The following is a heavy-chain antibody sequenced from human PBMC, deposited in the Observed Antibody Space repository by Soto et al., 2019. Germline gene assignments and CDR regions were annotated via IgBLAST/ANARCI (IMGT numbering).Heavy chain of an antibody. J-gene: IGHJ6*02. CDR3: ARVGMAAAANLHGMDV. CDR1: GFTFSSYA. Sequence: GGSLRLSCAASGFTFSSYAMHWVRQAPGKGLEWVAVISYDGSNKYYADSVKGRFTISRDNSKNTLYLQMNSLRAEDTAVYYCARVGMAAAANLHGMDVWGQGTTVTVSS. CDR2: ISYDGSNK. V-gene: IGHV3-30-3*01. D-gene: IGHD6-13*01.